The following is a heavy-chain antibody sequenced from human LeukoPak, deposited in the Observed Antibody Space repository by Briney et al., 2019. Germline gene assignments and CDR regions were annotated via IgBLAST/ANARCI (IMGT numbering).Heavy chain of an antibody. CDR1: GFTVSSNY. Sequence: GGSLRLSCAASGFTVSSNYMIWVRQSPGKGLEWLSVIYSGGSTYYADSVKGRFNIYRDHSKNTLYLQLNSRRAEDTAVYYCARNRDYGQTGYFDYWGQGTLVTVSS. J-gene: IGHJ4*02. V-gene: IGHV3-66*01. D-gene: IGHD4/OR15-4a*01. CDR3: ARNRDYGQTGYFDY. CDR2: IYSGGST.